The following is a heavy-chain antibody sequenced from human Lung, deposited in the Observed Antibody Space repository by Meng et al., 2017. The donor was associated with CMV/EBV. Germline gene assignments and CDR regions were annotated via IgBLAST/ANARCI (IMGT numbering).Heavy chain of an antibody. CDR2: ITPISATV. CDR3: ARWSISIQH. V-gene: IGHV1-69*05. CDR1: GGTFNSYV. Sequence: SVKVSCKASGGTFNSYVIYWVRQAPGQGLEWMGGITPISATVNYAQRFQGRVTLTTDESTNTAYMELTGLRSDDTAVYFCARWSISIQHWGQGTPVTVSS. D-gene: IGHD3-3*02. J-gene: IGHJ1*01.